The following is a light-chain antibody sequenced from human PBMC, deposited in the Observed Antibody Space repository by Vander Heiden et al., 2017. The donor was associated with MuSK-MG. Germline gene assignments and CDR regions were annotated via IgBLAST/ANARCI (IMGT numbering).Light chain of an antibody. V-gene: IGLV3-1*01. Sequence: SYELTQPPSVSVSPGQTASITCSGDKLGDKYACWYQQKPGQSPVLVIYQDSKRPAGSSERFSGSNSGNTATLTSSGTQAGEGVEYYCQAWDSRTHVGFGGGNKLNVL. J-gene: IGLJ2*01. CDR3: QAWDSRTHVG. CDR1: KLGDKY. CDR2: QDS.